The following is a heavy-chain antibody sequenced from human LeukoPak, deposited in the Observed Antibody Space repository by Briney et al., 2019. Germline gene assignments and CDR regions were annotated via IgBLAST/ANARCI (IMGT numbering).Heavy chain of an antibody. CDR2: ISRSGSST. Sequence: GGSLRLSCAASGFTFSSYSMNWVRQAPGKGLEWVSYISRSGSSTYYADSAEGRFIISRDNAKNSLYLRMNGLRDEDTAVYYCANILPPRGLQKDYYYYYGMDVWGQGTTVTVSS. D-gene: IGHD3-9*01. CDR3: ANILPPRGLQKDYYYYYGMDV. J-gene: IGHJ6*02. V-gene: IGHV3-48*02. CDR1: GFTFSSYS.